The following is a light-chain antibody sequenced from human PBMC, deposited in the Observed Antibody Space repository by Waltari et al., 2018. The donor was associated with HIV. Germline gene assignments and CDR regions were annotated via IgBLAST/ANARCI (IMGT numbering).Light chain of an antibody. CDR2: EVT. CDR3: CSCPRSGIRYV. J-gene: IGLJ1*01. Sequence: QSALTPPASVSGSPGQSITISCTGTSSTVGSDDLVSWYQQHPGEAPKLIIYEVTKRPSGVSNRFSGSKSGNTASLTISGLQAEDEADYYCCSCPRSGIRYVFGTGTKVTVL. CDR1: SSTVGSDDL. V-gene: IGLV2-23*02.